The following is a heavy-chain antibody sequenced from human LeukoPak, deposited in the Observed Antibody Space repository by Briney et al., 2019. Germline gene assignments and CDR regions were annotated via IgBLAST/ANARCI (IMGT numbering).Heavy chain of an antibody. CDR2: IYHSGST. D-gene: IGHD4-17*01. CDR3: ARDNDGDYDAFDI. V-gene: IGHV4-4*02. Sequence: SETLSLTCAVSGGSISSSNWWSWVRQPPGKGLEWIGEIYHSGSTNYNPSLKSRVTISVDKSKNQFSLKLSSVTAADTAVYHCARDNDGDYDAFDIWGQGTMVTVSS. CDR1: GGSISSSNW. J-gene: IGHJ3*02.